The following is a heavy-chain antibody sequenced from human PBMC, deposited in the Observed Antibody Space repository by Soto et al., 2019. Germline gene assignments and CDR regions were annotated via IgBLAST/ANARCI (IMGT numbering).Heavy chain of an antibody. V-gene: IGHV4-59*08. Sequence: PSETLSLTCTVSGGSISSYYWNWVRQPPGKGLEWIGYIYDSGSTNYNPSLKSRVTISVDTSKNQFSLKLSSVTAADTAVYYCARRPGYGNAFDSWGQGTLVTVS. D-gene: IGHD5-12*01. J-gene: IGHJ4*02. CDR2: IYDSGST. CDR3: ARRPGYGNAFDS. CDR1: GGSISSYY.